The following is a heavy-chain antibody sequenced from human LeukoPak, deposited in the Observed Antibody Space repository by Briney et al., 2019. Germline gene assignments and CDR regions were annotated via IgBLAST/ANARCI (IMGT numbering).Heavy chain of an antibody. V-gene: IGHV4-61*01. J-gene: IGHJ4*02. CDR3: AREADYVWGSYRSINFDY. CDR1: GYSISSGYY. D-gene: IGHD3-16*02. Sequence: KPSETLSLTCAVSGYSISSGYYWSWIRQPPGKGLEWIGYIYYSGSTNYNPSLKSRVTISVDTSKNQFSLKLSSVTAADTAVYYCAREADYVWGSYRSINFDYWGQGTLVTVSS. CDR2: IYYSGST.